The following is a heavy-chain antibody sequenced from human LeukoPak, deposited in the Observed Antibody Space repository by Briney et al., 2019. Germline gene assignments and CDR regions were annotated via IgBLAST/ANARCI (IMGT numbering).Heavy chain of an antibody. CDR2: IYYSGST. Sequence: SETLSLTCTVSGGSINNGGYYWSWIRQHPGTGLEWIGYIYYSGSTYYNPSLKSRVTISVDTSKNQFSLKLSSVTAADTAVYYCAGQLTFGGVDAFDIWGQGTMVTVSS. V-gene: IGHV4-30-4*01. D-gene: IGHD3-16*01. CDR3: AGQLTFGGVDAFDI. J-gene: IGHJ3*02. CDR1: GGSINNGGYY.